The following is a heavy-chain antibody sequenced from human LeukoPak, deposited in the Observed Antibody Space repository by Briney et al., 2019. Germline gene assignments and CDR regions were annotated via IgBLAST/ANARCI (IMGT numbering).Heavy chain of an antibody. Sequence: ASVKVSCKASGYTFTSNGITWVRQAPGQGLEWMGWITPSSGYTKYAQKFRGRVTMTTETSTSTAYMELRSLRSDDTAVYYCAREGNWRGAQNLDYWGQGILVTVSS. CDR1: GYTFTSNG. CDR2: ITPSSGYT. D-gene: IGHD1-20*01. J-gene: IGHJ4*02. V-gene: IGHV1-18*01. CDR3: AREGNWRGAQNLDY.